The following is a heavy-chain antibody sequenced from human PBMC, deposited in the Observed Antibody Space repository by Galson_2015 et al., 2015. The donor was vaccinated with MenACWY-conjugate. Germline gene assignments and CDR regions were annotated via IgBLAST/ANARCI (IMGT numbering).Heavy chain of an antibody. V-gene: IGHV5-51*01. D-gene: IGHD5-12*01. Sequence: QSLAKVKKPGDSLLISCQDSGDSSTNYWVGWVRQVAGGGMEWMGIIFVGDSETRYRPSFQGHVTMSADKSLNTSYLPWSSLRASVAAMYYCTGAYSGYVRDAFEKWGPGPMVIVS. CDR1: GDSSTNYW. CDR3: TGAYSGYVRDAFEK. J-gene: IGHJ3*02. CDR2: IFVGDSET.